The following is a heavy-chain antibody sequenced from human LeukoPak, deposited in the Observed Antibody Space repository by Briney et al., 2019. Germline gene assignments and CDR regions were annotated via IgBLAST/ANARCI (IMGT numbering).Heavy chain of an antibody. J-gene: IGHJ4*02. Sequence: GGSLRLSCAASGFTFHDYAMHWVRQAPGKGLEWVSGISWNSGSIGYADSVKGRFTISRDNAKNSLYLQMNSLRAEDTALYYCAKDMSYDSGGYGLGYWGQGTLVTVSS. D-gene: IGHD3-22*01. CDR2: ISWNSGSI. CDR3: AKDMSYDSGGYGLGY. CDR1: GFTFHDYA. V-gene: IGHV3-9*01.